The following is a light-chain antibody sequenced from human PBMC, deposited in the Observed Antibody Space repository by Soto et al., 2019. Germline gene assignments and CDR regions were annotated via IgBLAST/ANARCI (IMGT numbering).Light chain of an antibody. J-gene: IGKJ1*01. CDR2: SAS. CDR1: QRVGSY. V-gene: IGKV1-39*01. CDR3: QQSHNTPLT. Sequence: DIQMTQSPSSLSASVGDRVTITCRASQRVGSYLNWYQQKPGKAPTLLIYSASELQSGVSSRFSDSGSGTDFTLTIRNLQPEDFAVYYCQQSHNTPLTFGQGTKVDIK.